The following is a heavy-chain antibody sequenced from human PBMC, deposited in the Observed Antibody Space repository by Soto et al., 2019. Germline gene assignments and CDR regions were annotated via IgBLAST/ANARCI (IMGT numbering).Heavy chain of an antibody. Sequence: PSETLSLTCAVSGASIGTSNWWSWVRQSPGKGLEWIGEIHDSGSTESNPSLKSRVTISVDTSKNQFSLKLSSVTAADTAVYYCARDLYYYDSYRDAFDIWGQGTMVTVSS. J-gene: IGHJ3*02. V-gene: IGHV4-4*02. CDR2: IHDSGST. CDR1: GASIGTSNW. CDR3: ARDLYYYDSYRDAFDI. D-gene: IGHD3-22*01.